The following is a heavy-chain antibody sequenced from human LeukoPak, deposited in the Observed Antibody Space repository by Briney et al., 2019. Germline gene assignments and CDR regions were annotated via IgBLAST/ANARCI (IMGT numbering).Heavy chain of an antibody. D-gene: IGHD4-11*01. J-gene: IGHJ6*02. CDR3: ARDLRYSNLIGMDV. CDR1: GFTFSDYY. V-gene: IGHV3-11*01. CDR2: ISSSGSTI. Sequence: PGGSLRLSCAASGFTFSDYYMSWTRQAPGKGLEWVSYISSSGSTIYYADSVKGRFTISRDNAKNSLYLQMNSLRAEDTAVYYCARDLRYSNLIGMDVWGQGTTVTVSS.